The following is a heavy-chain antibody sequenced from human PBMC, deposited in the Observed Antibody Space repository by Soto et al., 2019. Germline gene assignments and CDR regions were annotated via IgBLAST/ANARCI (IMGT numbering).Heavy chain of an antibody. Sequence: PSETLSLTCAVYGGSFSGYYWTWIRQPPGTGLEWIGEINHSGSTNYNPSLKSRVTISVDTSKNQFSLKLSSVTAADTAVYYCARDQGDYGDYYYYGMDVWGQGTTVTVSS. D-gene: IGHD4-17*01. J-gene: IGHJ6*02. CDR2: INHSGST. CDR1: GGSFSGYY. V-gene: IGHV4-34*01. CDR3: ARDQGDYGDYYYYGMDV.